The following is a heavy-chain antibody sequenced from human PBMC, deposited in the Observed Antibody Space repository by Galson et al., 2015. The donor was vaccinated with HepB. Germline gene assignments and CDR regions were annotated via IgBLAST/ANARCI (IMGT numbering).Heavy chain of an antibody. V-gene: IGHV4-39*01. J-gene: IGHJ4*02. CDR1: GGSISSSSYY. CDR2: IYYSGST. Sequence: LSLTCTVSGGSISSSSYYWGWIRQPPGKGLEWIGSIYYSGSTYYNPSLKSRVTISVDTSKNQFSLKLSSVTAADTAVYYCARNKRGYSYGYSADYWGQGTLVTVSS. CDR3: ARNKRGYSYGYSADY. D-gene: IGHD5-18*01.